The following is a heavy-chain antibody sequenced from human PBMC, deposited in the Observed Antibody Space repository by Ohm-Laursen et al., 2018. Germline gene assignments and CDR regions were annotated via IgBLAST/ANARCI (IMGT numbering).Heavy chain of an antibody. CDR1: GFTFSDYW. V-gene: IGHV3-7*01. J-gene: IGHJ4*02. CDR3: ARGSGTPWGLYFDH. CDR2: IKQDGSEK. Sequence: SLRLSCAATGFTFSDYWMSWVRQAPGKGLEWVANIKQDGSEKYFLDSVKGRFTFSRDNAKNSASLQMNSLRGEDTAVYYCARGSGTPWGLYFDHWGQGALVTVSS. D-gene: IGHD1/OR15-1a*01.